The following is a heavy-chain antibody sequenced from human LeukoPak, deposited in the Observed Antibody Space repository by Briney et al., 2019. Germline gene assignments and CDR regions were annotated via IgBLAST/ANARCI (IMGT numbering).Heavy chain of an antibody. CDR2: INPYNSGT. D-gene: IGHD3-16*02. CDR3: ARHRGARRGVDV. J-gene: IGHJ6*02. CDR1: GYSITGYY. V-gene: IGHV1-2*02. Sequence: ASVKVSCKASGYSITGYYIHWVRQAPGQGLEWMGWINPYNSGTNFAQNFQGRVTMTRDTSISIAYMELSSLKSDDTAVYYCARHRGARRGVDVWGPGTTVTVSS.